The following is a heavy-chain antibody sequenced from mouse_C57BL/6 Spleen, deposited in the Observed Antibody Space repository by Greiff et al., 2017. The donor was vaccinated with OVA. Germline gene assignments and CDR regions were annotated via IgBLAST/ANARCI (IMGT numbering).Heavy chain of an antibody. J-gene: IGHJ2*01. CDR3: ARSGGNYFDY. Sequence: QVQLQQPGAELVKPGASVKLSCKASGYTFTSYWMQWVKQRPGQGLEWIGEIDPYDSYTNYNQKFKGKATLTVDTSSSTAYMQLSSLTSEDSSVYYCARSGGNYFDYWGQGTTLTVSS. V-gene: IGHV1-50*01. CDR2: IDPYDSYT. D-gene: IGHD2-14*01. CDR1: GYTFTSYW.